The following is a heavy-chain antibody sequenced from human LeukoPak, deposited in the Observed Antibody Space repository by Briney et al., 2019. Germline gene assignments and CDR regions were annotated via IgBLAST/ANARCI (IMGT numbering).Heavy chain of an antibody. D-gene: IGHD3-10*01. Sequence: SETLSLTCTVSGGSVGTPNYWWGWVRQPPGRGLEWIGSLSYSGETYYSPSLKSRVTISADTSKNQFSLRLTSVTPADTAVYYCAGRGNFGYFDYWGQGTLVTVSS. CDR2: LSYSGET. CDR1: GGSVGTPNYW. CDR3: AGRGNFGYFDY. J-gene: IGHJ4*02. V-gene: IGHV4-39*01.